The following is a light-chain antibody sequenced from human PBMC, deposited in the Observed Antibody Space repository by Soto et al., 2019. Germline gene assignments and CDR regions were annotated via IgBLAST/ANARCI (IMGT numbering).Light chain of an antibody. J-gene: IGKJ1*01. CDR2: GAS. Sequence: IVLTQSPCSLSLSPGDRATISCRASQSVSSSDLAWYQQKPGKAPRLLIYGASTMATGVPDRFSGSGSGTDFTLTISRLQPEDFAVYFCQQDDSSPRTFGQGTKVDIK. CDR3: QQDDSSPRT. CDR1: QSVSSSD. V-gene: IGKV3-20*01.